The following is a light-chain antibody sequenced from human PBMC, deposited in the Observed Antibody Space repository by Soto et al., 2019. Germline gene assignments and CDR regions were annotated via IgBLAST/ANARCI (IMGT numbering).Light chain of an antibody. CDR2: AAS. Sequence: ERVMTQSPATLSVSPGERATLSCRASQSVSTNLAWYQQKPGQAPRLLIYAASTRATGVPARFSGSGSGTEFTLTISSLQSEDFAVYYCQQYNSWPPIFTFCPGTKWISN. J-gene: IGKJ3*01. CDR1: QSVSTN. CDR3: QQYNSWPPIFT. V-gene: IGKV3-15*01.